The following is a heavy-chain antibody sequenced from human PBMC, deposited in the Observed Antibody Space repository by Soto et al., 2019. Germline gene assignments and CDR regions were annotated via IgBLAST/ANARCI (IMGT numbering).Heavy chain of an antibody. CDR2: IYHSGST. V-gene: IGHV4-30-2*01. J-gene: IGHJ5*02. Sequence: SETLSLTCAVSGGSISSGGYSWSWTRQPPGKGLEWIGYIYHSGSTYYTPSLKSRVTISVDTSKNQFSLKLSSVTAADTAVYYCARGRMIVVQLYNWFDPWGQGTLVTVSS. D-gene: IGHD3-22*01. CDR1: GGSISSGGYS. CDR3: ARGRMIVVQLYNWFDP.